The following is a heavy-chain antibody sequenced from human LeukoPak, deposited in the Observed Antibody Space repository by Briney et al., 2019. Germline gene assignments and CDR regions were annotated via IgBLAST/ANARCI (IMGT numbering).Heavy chain of an antibody. CDR3: ARASNDCSSTSCPFDY. D-gene: IGHD2-2*01. CDR1: GGSFSGYY. J-gene: IGHJ4*02. CDR2: INHSGST. V-gene: IGHV4-34*01. Sequence: SETLSLTCAVYGGSFSGYYWSWMRQPPGEGLEWIGEINHSGSTNYNPSLKSRVTISVDTSKNQFSLKLSSVTAADTAVYYCARASNDCSSTSCPFDYWGQGTLVTVSS.